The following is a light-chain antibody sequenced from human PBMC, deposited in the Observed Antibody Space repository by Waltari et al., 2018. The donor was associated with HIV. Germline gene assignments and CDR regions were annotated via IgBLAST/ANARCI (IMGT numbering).Light chain of an antibody. J-gene: IGLJ3*02. CDR2: NVN. CDR3: CSYAGTYAGV. CDR1: RFGLSAYNL. Sequence: QSALTQPPSVSGSPGQSVTFSCAGIRFGLSAYNLVSWYQQHPGQAPKLILYNVNKRPARVPNRFSDSKSANTASLTISGLQAEDEATYFCCSYAGTYAGVFGGGTNLTV. V-gene: IGLV2-11*01.